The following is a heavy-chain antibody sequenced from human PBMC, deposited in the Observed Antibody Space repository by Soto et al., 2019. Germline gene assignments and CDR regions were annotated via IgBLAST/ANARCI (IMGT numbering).Heavy chain of an antibody. CDR3: ARDLNWAGPDY. V-gene: IGHV1-46*01. J-gene: IGHJ4*02. CDR2: INPSGGSP. D-gene: IGHD3-16*01. CDR1: GYTFTSYY. Sequence: ASVKVSCKTSGYTFTSYYMHWVRQAPGQGLEWMGIINPSGGSPIYAQKFQGRVTISRDNSKNTLYLQMNSLRAEDTAVYYCARDLNWAGPDYWGQGTLVTVSS.